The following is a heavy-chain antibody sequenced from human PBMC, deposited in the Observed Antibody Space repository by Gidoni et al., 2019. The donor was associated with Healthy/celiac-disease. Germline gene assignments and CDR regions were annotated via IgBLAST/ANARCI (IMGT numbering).Heavy chain of an antibody. D-gene: IGHD3-22*01. Sequence: EVQLVESGGGLVQPVGSRRVSCAATGFTCVRMRMHWVRQAPGKGMGWVSSISSSSSYIYFADSLKGRFTSSRDNAKISLYLQMNSLRAECTAVYYCARDQYYYDSSGYAFDIWGQGTMVTVSS. CDR2: ISSSSSYI. CDR1: GFTCVRMR. CDR3: ARDQYYYDSSGYAFDI. J-gene: IGHJ3*02. V-gene: IGHV3-21*01.